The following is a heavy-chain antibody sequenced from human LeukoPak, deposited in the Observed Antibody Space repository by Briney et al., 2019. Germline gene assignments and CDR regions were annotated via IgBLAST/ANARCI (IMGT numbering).Heavy chain of an antibody. D-gene: IGHD1-26*01. Sequence: ASVKVSCKASGGTFSSYAISWVRQAPGQGLEWLGLINPSGSSTLCAQKFQGRVTMTRDMSTTTDYMELSSLRSEDTAVYYCARDNSVGDVAWWFDPWGQGTLVTVSS. CDR1: GGTFSSYA. CDR2: INPSGSST. CDR3: ARDNSVGDVAWWFDP. J-gene: IGHJ5*02. V-gene: IGHV1-46*01.